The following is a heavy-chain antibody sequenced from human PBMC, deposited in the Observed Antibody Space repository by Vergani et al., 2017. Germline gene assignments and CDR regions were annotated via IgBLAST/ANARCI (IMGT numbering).Heavy chain of an antibody. CDR2: IRYDGSSE. CDR3: ANSVIAGNVGVAYFGMDV. Sequence: QVQILQSGGGVVQPGGSLRLSCTQSGFTLNPYGIHWVRQAPGKGLEWVSFIRYDGSSEYYGDSVKGRFTISRDKSQNTVNLQMNSLRTEDTAVYFCANSVIAGNVGVAYFGMDVWGRGTTVTVSS. J-gene: IGHJ6*02. V-gene: IGHV3-30*02. D-gene: IGHD2/OR15-2a*01. CDR1: GFTLNPYG.